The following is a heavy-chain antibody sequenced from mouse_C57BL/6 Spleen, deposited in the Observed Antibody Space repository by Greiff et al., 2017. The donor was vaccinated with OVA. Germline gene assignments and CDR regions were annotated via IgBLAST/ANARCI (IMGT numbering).Heavy chain of an antibody. D-gene: IGHD1-1*01. Sequence: QVQLKQPGAELVMPGASVKLSCKASGYTFTSYWMHWVKQRPGQGLEWIGEIDPSDSYTNYNQKFKGKSTLTVDKSSSTAYMQLSSLTSEDSAVYYCARLDYGSSSYYFDYWGQGTTLTVSS. CDR2: IDPSDSYT. V-gene: IGHV1-69*01. J-gene: IGHJ2*01. CDR3: ARLDYGSSSYYFDY. CDR1: GYTFTSYW.